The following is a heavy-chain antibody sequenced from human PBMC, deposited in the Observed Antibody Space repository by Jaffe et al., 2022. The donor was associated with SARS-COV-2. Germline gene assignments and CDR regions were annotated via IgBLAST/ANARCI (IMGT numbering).Heavy chain of an antibody. D-gene: IGHD3-22*01. CDR3: ASGPYDSSGYPPGYFDY. CDR2: IWYDGSNK. V-gene: IGHV3-33*01. J-gene: IGHJ4*02. Sequence: QVQLVESGGGVVQPGRSLRLSCAASGFTFSSYGMHWVRQAPGKGLEWVAVIWYDGSNKYYADSVKGRFTISRDNSKNTLYLQMNSLRAEDTAVYYCASGPYDSSGYPPGYFDYWGQGTLVTVSS. CDR1: GFTFSSYG.